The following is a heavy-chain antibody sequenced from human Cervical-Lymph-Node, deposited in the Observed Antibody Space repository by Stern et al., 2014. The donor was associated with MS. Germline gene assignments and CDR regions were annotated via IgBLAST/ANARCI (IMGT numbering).Heavy chain of an antibody. CDR1: GGTFSSYT. Sequence: QVQLVQSGAEVKKPGSSVKVSCKASGGTFSSYTISWVRQAPGQGLEWMGRIIPILGIANYAQKFQGRVTITADKSTSTAYMELSSLRSEDTAVYYCAREEGTTVTTPWFDPWGQGTLVTVSS. CDR2: IIPILGIA. V-gene: IGHV1-69*04. J-gene: IGHJ5*02. D-gene: IGHD4-17*01. CDR3: AREEGTTVTTPWFDP.